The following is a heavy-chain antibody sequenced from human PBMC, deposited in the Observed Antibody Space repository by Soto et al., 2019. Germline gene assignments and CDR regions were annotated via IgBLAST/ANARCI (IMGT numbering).Heavy chain of an antibody. J-gene: IGHJ6*02. CDR3: ARIYSGSGDYGMDV. Sequence: RASVKVSCKASGYTFTSYGISWVRQAPGQGLEWMGWISAYNGNTNYAQKLQGRVTMTTDTSTSTAYMELRSLRSDDTAVYYCARIYSGSGDYGMDVWGQGTTVTVSS. CDR1: GYTFTSYG. V-gene: IGHV1-18*04. CDR2: ISAYNGNT. D-gene: IGHD5-12*01.